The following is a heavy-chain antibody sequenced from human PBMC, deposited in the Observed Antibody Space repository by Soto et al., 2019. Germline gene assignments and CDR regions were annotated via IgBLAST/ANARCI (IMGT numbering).Heavy chain of an antibody. CDR2: ESYDGNHK. CDR3: AKDVGQQLVLNYGMDV. D-gene: IGHD6-13*01. J-gene: IGHJ6*02. V-gene: IGHV3-30*18. Sequence: QVQLVESGGGVIQPGTSLSLSCASSGFTFRSFGMYWVRQAPGKGLEWVAVESYDGNHKYYADSVKGRFTVSRDNAKNMLYLQMNSLRGEDTAVYYCAKDVGQQLVLNYGMDVWGQGTTVTVSS. CDR1: GFTFRSFG.